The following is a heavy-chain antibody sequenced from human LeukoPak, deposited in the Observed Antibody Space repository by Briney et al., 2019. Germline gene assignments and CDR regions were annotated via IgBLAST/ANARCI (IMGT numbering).Heavy chain of an antibody. Sequence: PGGSLRLSCAASGFTFSSYSMNWVRQAPGKGLEWVAVISYDGSNKYYADSVKGRFTISRDNSKNTLYLQMNSLRAEDTAVYYCAREGYSGSHTAFDIWGQGTMVTVSS. CDR2: ISYDGSNK. CDR1: GFTFSSYS. D-gene: IGHD1-26*01. CDR3: AREGYSGSHTAFDI. J-gene: IGHJ3*02. V-gene: IGHV3-30*03.